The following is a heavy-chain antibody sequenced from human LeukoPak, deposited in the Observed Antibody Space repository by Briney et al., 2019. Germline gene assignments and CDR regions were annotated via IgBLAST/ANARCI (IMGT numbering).Heavy chain of an antibody. CDR3: AKVGFSSGWYEADY. D-gene: IGHD6-19*01. CDR2: ISGSGGST. J-gene: IGHJ4*02. Sequence: GGSLRLPCAASGFTFSSYAMSWVRQAPGKGLEWVSAISGSGGSTYYADSVKGRFTISRDNSKNTLHLQMNSLRAEDTAVYYCAKVGFSSGWYEADYWGQGTLVTVSS. CDR1: GFTFSSYA. V-gene: IGHV3-23*01.